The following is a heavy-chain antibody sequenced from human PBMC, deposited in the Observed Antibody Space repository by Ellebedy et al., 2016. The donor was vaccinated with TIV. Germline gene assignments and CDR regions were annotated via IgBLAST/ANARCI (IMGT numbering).Heavy chain of an antibody. Sequence: PGGSLRLSCAASGFTFSDYGMHWVRQAPGTGLEWVAVISFDGSNKYYADAVKGRFTISRDNSKNTLDLQMNSLRAEDTAVYYCARDLGYSYGHYGMDVWGQGTTVTVSS. CDR1: GFTFSDYG. CDR3: ARDLGYSYGHYGMDV. J-gene: IGHJ6*02. V-gene: IGHV3-30*03. CDR2: ISFDGSNK. D-gene: IGHD5-18*01.